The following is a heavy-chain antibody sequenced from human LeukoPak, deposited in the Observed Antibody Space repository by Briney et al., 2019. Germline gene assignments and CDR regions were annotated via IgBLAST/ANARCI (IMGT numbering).Heavy chain of an antibody. J-gene: IGHJ4*02. CDR3: ARLLHYESSGYRPVDC. CDR2: VKEDGSEK. Sequence: HSGGSLRLSCAASGFTLSSYAMSWVRQAPGKGLEWVANVKEDGSEKNYVDSVKGRFTISRDNAISSLYLQMNSLRAEDTAVYFCARLLHYESSGYRPVDCWGQGTLVTVSS. D-gene: IGHD3-22*01. CDR1: GFTLSSYA. V-gene: IGHV3-7*01.